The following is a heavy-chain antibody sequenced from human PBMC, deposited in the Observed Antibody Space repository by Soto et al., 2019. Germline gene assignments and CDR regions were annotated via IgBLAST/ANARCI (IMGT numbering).Heavy chain of an antibody. V-gene: IGHV1-69*13. Sequence: GASVKVSCKASGGTFSSYAISWVRQAPGQGLEWMGGIIPIFGTANYAQKFQGRVTITADESTSTAYMELSSLRSEDTAVYYCAASPSFWQNYYYGAMDVWGQGTTDTVSS. CDR3: AASPSFWQNYYYGAMDV. CDR2: IIPIFGTA. J-gene: IGHJ6*02. CDR1: GGTFSSYA.